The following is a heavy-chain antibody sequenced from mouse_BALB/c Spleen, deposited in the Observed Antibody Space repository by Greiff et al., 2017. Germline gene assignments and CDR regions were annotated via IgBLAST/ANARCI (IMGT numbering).Heavy chain of an antibody. CDR2: INPGSGGT. CDR1: GYAFTNYL. V-gene: IGHV1-54*01. Sequence: QVQLQQSGAELVRPGTSVKVSCKASGYAFTNYLIEWVKQRPGQGLEWIGVINPGSGGTNYNEKFKGKATLTADKSSSTAYMQLSSLTSDDSAVYFCARSGNWGMDDWGQGTSVTVSS. CDR3: ARSGNWGMDD. D-gene: IGHD2-1*01. J-gene: IGHJ4*01.